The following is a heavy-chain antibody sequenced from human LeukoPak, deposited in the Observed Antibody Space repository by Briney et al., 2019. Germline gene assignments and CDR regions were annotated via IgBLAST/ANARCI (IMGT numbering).Heavy chain of an antibody. D-gene: IGHD6-19*01. Sequence: PGGSLRLSCAASGFTFSSYSMNWVRQAPGKGLEWVSSISSSSSYIYYADSVKGRFTISRDNSKNTLYLQMNSLRAEDTAVYYCAKERQWLGQAFDYWGQGTLVTVSS. CDR3: AKERQWLGQAFDY. V-gene: IGHV3-21*01. CDR1: GFTFSSYS. CDR2: ISSSSSYI. J-gene: IGHJ4*02.